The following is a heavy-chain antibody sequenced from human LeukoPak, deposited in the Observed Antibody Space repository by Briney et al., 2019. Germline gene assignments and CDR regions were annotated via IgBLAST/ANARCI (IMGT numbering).Heavy chain of an antibody. CDR1: GFNFSDYG. V-gene: IGHV3-30*02. J-gene: IGHJ4*02. CDR3: AKHFDVVLDGEDN. D-gene: IGHD2-21*01. Sequence: GGSLRLSCVGSGFNFSDYGMHWIRQAPGEGLEWVAFVRFDGTNKYYADSVKVRFTISRDNSEKTLYLRMNSLRPEDTAMYYCAKHFDVVLDGEDNWGQGTLVTVSS. CDR2: VRFDGTNK.